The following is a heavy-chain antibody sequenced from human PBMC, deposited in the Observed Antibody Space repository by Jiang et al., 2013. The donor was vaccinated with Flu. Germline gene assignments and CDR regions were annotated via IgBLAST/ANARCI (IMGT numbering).Heavy chain of an antibody. D-gene: IGHD3-10*01. CDR3: ARGVRITMVRGGIPGNYYYYGMDV. CDR2: IYYSGST. J-gene: IGHJ6*02. CDR1: GGSISSSSYY. V-gene: IGHV4-39*07. Sequence: GLVKPSETLSLTCTVSGGSISSSSYYWGWIRQPPGKGLEWIGSIYYSGSTYYNPSLKSRVTISVDTSKNQFSLKLSSVTAADTAVYYCARGVRITMVRGGIPGNYYYYGMDVWGQGTTVTVSS.